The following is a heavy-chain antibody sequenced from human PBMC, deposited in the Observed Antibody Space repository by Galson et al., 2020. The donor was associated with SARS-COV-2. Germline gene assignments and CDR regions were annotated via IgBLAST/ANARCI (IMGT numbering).Heavy chain of an antibody. CDR2: IYPGDSDT. CDR3: ASGGGPYYFDY. V-gene: IGHV5-51*06. J-gene: IGHJ4*02. Sequence: GESLKISCRGSGFSFTSYCIGWVRQLPGKGLAWMAIIYPGDSDTRYSPSFQGQVTISTDKSISTAYLQWSSLQASDTAISYCASGGGPYYFDYWGQGTLVTVSS. CDR1: GFSFTSYC. D-gene: IGHD2-15*01.